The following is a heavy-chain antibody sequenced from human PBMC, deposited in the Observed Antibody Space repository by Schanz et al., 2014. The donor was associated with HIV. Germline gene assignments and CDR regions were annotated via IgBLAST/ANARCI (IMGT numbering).Heavy chain of an antibody. J-gene: IGHJ4*02. CDR1: GYTFTGYY. Sequence: QVQLVQSGAEVKKPGASVKVSCKASGYTFTGYYMHWVRQAPGQGLEWMGGIIPIFGTANYAQKFQGRVTIIADKSTTTAYMELSNLRSEDTAVYFCARSASVISSGWCSGNACYSGAFHSWGQGSLVIVSS. V-gene: IGHV1-69*06. D-gene: IGHD2-15*01. CDR3: ARSASVISSGWCSGNACYSGAFHS. CDR2: IIPIFGTA.